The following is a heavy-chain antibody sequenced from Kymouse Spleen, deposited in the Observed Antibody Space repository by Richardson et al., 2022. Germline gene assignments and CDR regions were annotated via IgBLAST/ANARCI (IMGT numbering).Heavy chain of an antibody. CDR3: ARGLAVAGTEYYGMDV. J-gene: IGHJ6*02. V-gene: IGHV4-34*01. D-gene: IGHD6-19*01. Sequence: QVQLQQWGAGLLKPSETLSLTCAVYGGSFSGYYWSWIRQPPGKGLEWIGEINHSGSTNYNPSLKSRVTISVDTSKNQFSLKLSSVTAADTAVYYCARGLAVAGTEYYGMDVWGQGTTVTVSS. CDR1: GGSFSGYY. CDR2: INHSGST.